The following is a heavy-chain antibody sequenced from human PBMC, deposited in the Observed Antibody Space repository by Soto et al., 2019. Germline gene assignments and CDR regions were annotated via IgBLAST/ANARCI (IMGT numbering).Heavy chain of an antibody. Sequence: EVQLLESGGGLVQPGGSLRISCAASGFTFSSYAMSWVRQAPGQGLEWVSAISGSGGSTYYADSVKGRFTISRDNSKNTLYLQMNRLRAEDTAVYYCANHLWFGELSIWGQGTLVTVSS. CDR3: ANHLWFGELSI. CDR2: ISGSGGST. J-gene: IGHJ4*02. V-gene: IGHV3-23*01. D-gene: IGHD3-10*01. CDR1: GFTFSSYA.